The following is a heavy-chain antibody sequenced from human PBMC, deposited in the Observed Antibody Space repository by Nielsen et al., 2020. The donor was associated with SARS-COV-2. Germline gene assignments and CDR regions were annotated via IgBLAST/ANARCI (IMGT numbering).Heavy chain of an antibody. Sequence: SETLSLTCAVYGESFSDNKWNWVRQPPGKGLEWIGEIDHSGSTSYNPSLKSRVTMSVDTSKNQFSLKLNSVTAADTAVYYCARESAPTFFYYMDVWGKGTTVTVSS. CDR1: GESFSDNK. V-gene: IGHV4-34*01. J-gene: IGHJ6*03. CDR3: ARESAPTFFYYMDV. CDR2: IDHSGST.